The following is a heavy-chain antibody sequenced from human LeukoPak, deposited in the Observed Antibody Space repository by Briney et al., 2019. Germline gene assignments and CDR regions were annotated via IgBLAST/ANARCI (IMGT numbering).Heavy chain of an antibody. J-gene: IGHJ3*01. CDR1: GFTVSSNY. V-gene: IGHV3-21*01. CDR3: ARGGSGH. D-gene: IGHD2-15*01. Sequence: GGSLRLSCAASGFTVSSNYMSWVRQAPGKGLEWVSSISSSSSYIYYADSVKGRFTISRDNAKNSLYLQMNSLRAEDTAVYYCARGGSGHWGQGTMVTVSS. CDR2: ISSSSSYI.